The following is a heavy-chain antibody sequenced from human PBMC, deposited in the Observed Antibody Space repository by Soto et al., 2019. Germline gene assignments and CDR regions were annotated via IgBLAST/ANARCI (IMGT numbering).Heavy chain of an antibody. CDR2: IHYSGST. Sequence: PSETLSLTCTVSGGSISSRGYYWGWIRQPPGKGLEWIGSIHYSGSTYYNPSLKSRITISVDTSKNQFSLKLSSVTAADPAVYYCARSTEELRAYYYSMDAWGNGTTVTVS. V-gene: IGHV4-39*01. CDR1: GGSISSRGYY. CDR3: ARSTEELRAYYYSMDA. D-gene: IGHD1-7*01. J-gene: IGHJ6*03.